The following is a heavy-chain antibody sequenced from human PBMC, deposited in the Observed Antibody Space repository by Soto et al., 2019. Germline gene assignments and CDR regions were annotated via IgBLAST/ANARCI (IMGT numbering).Heavy chain of an antibody. CDR3: AKARAAPDDYYYYYGMDV. J-gene: IGHJ6*02. Sequence: GGSLRLSCAASGFTFSSYAMSWVRQAPGKGLEWVSAISGSGGSTYYADSVKGRFTISRDNSKNTLYLQMNSLRAEDTAVYYCAKARAAPDDYYYYYGMDVCGQGTTVTVSS. CDR1: GFTFSSYA. CDR2: ISGSGGST. V-gene: IGHV3-23*01. D-gene: IGHD6-13*01.